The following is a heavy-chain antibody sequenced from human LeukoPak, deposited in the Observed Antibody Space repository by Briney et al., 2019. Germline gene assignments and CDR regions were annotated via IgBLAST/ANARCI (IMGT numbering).Heavy chain of an antibody. Sequence: GGSLRLSCGASGFTFGSAAMTWVRQAPGKGLEGVSGISGSDGGTYYADSVKGRFTISRDNSKNTLYLQMNSLRVEDTAIYYCARDRGSGAFDNWGQGTLVTVSS. CDR3: ARDRGSGAFDN. CDR1: GFTFGSAA. J-gene: IGHJ4*02. CDR2: ISGSDGGT. D-gene: IGHD2-8*02. V-gene: IGHV3-23*01.